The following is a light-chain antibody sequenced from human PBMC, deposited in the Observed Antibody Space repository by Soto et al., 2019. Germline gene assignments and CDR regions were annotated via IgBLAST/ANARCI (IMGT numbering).Light chain of an antibody. CDR2: EVT. V-gene: IGLV2-8*01. CDR3: SSYSGSNNFGV. CDR1: SSDIGGYNY. Sequence: QSVLTQPPSASGSPGQSVTISCTGTSSDIGGYNYVSWYQQHPGKAPKLMIYEVTKRPSGVPDRFSGSKSGNTASLTVSGLQADDEADYYCSSYSGSNNFGVFGTGTKVTV. J-gene: IGLJ1*01.